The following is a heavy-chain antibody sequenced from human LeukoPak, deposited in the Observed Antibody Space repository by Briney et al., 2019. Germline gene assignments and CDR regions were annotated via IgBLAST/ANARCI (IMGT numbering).Heavy chain of an antibody. CDR3: ARDRYGDENY. D-gene: IGHD4-17*01. V-gene: IGHV3-48*03. CDR2: ISSSGDTI. Sequence: GGSLRLSCAASGFTFSRYEMIWVRQAPGKGLEWVSYISSSGDTIYYADSVKGRFTIYRDNAKNSLFLQMNSLRAEDTAVYYCARDRYGDENYWGQGTLVTVSS. CDR1: GFTFSRYE. J-gene: IGHJ4*02.